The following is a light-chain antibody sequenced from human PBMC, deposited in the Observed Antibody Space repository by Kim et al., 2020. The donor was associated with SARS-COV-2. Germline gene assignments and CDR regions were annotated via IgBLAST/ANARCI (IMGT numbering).Light chain of an antibody. J-gene: IGKJ4*01. V-gene: IGKV3-11*01. Sequence: LSPGERSTLSGSASQSVGNFLAWYQQKPGQSHRLVIYDTINRATGIPDRFRGSGSGTDFTLTITSLEPEDFAVYYCQQRDSWPLTFGGGTKVDIK. CDR1: QSVGNF. CDR3: QQRDSWPLT. CDR2: DTI.